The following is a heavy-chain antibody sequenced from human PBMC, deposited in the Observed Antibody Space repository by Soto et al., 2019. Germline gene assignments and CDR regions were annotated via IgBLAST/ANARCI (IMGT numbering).Heavy chain of an antibody. J-gene: IGHJ4*02. CDR3: ATDLGNEFLHPRYYFDY. CDR1: GGTFSSYT. CDR2: IIPILGIA. Sequence: SVKVSCQASGGTFSSYTISWVRQAPGQGLEWMGRIIPILGIANYAQKFQGRVTITADKSTSTAYMELSSLRSEDTAVYYCATDLGNEFLHPRYYFDYWGQGALVTVSS. V-gene: IGHV1-69*02. D-gene: IGHD1-1*01.